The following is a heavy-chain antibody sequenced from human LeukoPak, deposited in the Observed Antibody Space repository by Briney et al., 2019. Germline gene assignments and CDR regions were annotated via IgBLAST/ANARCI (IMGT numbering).Heavy chain of an antibody. CDR3: AREGDGYPVDAFDI. D-gene: IGHD5-24*01. CDR1: GGTFSSYA. Sequence: ASVKVSCKASGGTFSSYAISWVRQAPGQGLEWMGGIIPIFGTANYAQKFQGRVTITADESTSTAYVELSSLRAEDTAVYYCAREGDGYPVDAFDIWGQGTMVTVSS. V-gene: IGHV1-69*13. J-gene: IGHJ3*02. CDR2: IIPIFGTA.